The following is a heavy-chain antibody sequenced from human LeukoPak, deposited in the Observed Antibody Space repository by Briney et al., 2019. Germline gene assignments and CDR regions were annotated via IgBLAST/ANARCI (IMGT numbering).Heavy chain of an antibody. J-gene: IGHJ6*02. D-gene: IGHD3-9*01. CDR2: ISSNGGST. CDR1: GFTFSSYA. CDR3: ARGYDILTGTFGMDV. V-gene: IGHV3-64*01. Sequence: GGSLRLFCAASGFTFSSYAMHWVRQAPGKGLEYVSAISSNGGSTYYANSVKGRFTISRDNSKNTLYLQMGSLRAEDMAVYYCARGYDILTGTFGMDVWGQGTTVTVSS.